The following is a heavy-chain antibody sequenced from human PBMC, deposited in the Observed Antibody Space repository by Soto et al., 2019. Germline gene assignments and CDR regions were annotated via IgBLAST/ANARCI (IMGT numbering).Heavy chain of an antibody. D-gene: IGHD3-3*01. Sequence: EVQLWESGGGLVQPGGSLRLSCAASGFTVSNLYMTWVRQAPGKGLQWVAVISSGGSTYYADSVKGRFTISRDNSKNTLYLEMNSLRAEDTAVYYCARDTLGGAYDFLHGGQGTLVTVSS. J-gene: IGHJ4*02. CDR3: ARDTLGGAYDFLH. CDR1: GFTVSNLY. V-gene: IGHV3-66*01. CDR2: ISSGGST.